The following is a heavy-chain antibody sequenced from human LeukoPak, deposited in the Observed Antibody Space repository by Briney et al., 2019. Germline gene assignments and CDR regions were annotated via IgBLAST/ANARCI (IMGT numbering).Heavy chain of an antibody. J-gene: IGHJ4*02. CDR3: VRQYSGYESLYFDS. Sequence: GASVKVSCKASGYTFTSHVINWVRQAPGQGLEWMGWINTNTGTPTYAQGFTGRFVFSLDSSVSTAYLQISSLKAEDIAVYYCVRQYSGYESLYFDSWGQGTLVTVSS. CDR1: GYTFTSHV. V-gene: IGHV7-4-1*02. CDR2: INTNTGTP. D-gene: IGHD5-12*01.